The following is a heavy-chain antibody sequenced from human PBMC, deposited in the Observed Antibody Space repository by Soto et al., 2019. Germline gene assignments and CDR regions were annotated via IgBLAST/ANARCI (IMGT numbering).Heavy chain of an antibody. Sequence: ETLSLTCTVSGGSISSYYWSWIRQPPGKGLEWIGYIYYSGSTNYNPSLKSRVTISVDTSKNQFSLKLSSVTAADTAVYYCARGVILHAFDIWGQGTMVTVSS. J-gene: IGHJ3*02. D-gene: IGHD3-22*01. V-gene: IGHV4-59*01. CDR2: IYYSGST. CDR3: ARGVILHAFDI. CDR1: GGSISSYY.